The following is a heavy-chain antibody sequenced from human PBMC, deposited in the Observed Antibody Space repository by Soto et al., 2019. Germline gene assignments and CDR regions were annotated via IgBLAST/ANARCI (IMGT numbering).Heavy chain of an antibody. CDR2: INHSGST. CDR3: ARGQTYYDFWSGYANKWFDP. D-gene: IGHD3-3*01. CDR1: GGSISSYY. Sequence: SETLSLTCTVSGGSISSYYWSWIRQPPVKGLEWIGEINHSGSTNYNPSLKSRVTISVDTSKNQFSLKLSSVTAADTAVYYCARGQTYYDFWSGYANKWFDPWGQGTLVTVSS. J-gene: IGHJ5*02. V-gene: IGHV4-34*01.